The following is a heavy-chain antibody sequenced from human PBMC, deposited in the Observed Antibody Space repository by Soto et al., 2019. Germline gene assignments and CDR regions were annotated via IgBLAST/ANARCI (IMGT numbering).Heavy chain of an antibody. D-gene: IGHD4-4*01. CDR1: GFTFSSYA. CDR2: ISDDGSNK. J-gene: IGHJ2*01. Sequence: QVQLVESGGGVVQPGRSLRLSCAASGFTFSSYAMHWVRQAPGKGLEWVAVISDDGSNKYYTDSVKGRFTISRDNSKNTLYLQMNSLTAEDTAVYYCARPLWRDDYNWGYFDLWGRGTLVTVSS. V-gene: IGHV3-30-3*01. CDR3: ARPLWRDDYNWGYFDL.